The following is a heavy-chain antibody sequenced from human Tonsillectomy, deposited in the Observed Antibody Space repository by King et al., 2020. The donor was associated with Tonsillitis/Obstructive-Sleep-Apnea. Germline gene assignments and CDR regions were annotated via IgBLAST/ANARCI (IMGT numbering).Heavy chain of an antibody. D-gene: IGHD1-26*01. CDR2: IYPGDSDS. CDR3: ARFPSGELAFDI. CDR1: GYSFSSYR. Sequence: QLVQSGAEVKKPGESLKISCEGSGYSFSSYRIGWVRQMPGKGLEWIGIIYPGDSDSRYSPSFQGQVTVSADMSISTAYLQWSSLKASDTAIYYCARFPSGELAFDIWGQGTMVTVSS. J-gene: IGHJ3*02. V-gene: IGHV5-51*01.